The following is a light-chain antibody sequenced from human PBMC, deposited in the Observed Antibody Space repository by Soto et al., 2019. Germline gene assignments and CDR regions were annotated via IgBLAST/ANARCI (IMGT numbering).Light chain of an antibody. CDR3: QSYDSSLSGSV. J-gene: IGLJ3*02. Sequence: QSVLTQPPSVSGAPGQRVTISCTGSSSNIGAGYYVHWYQQLPGTDPKLLIYGNSNRPSGVPDRFSGSKSGTSASLAITGLQAEDEADYYCQSYDSSLSGSVFGGGTKLTVL. CDR1: SSNIGAGYY. CDR2: GNS. V-gene: IGLV1-40*01.